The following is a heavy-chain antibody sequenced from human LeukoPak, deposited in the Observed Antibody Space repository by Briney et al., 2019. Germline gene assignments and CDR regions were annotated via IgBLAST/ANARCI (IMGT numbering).Heavy chain of an antibody. V-gene: IGHV3-30*19. CDR1: GFTFSSYG. CDR2: IWYDGSNK. Sequence: GRSLRLSCAASGFTFSSYGMHWVRQAPGKGLEWVAVIWYDGSNKYYADSVKGRFTISRDNSKNTLYLQMNSLRAEDTAVYYCARGRLSYSLDYWGQGTLVTVSS. CDR3: ARGRLSYSLDY. J-gene: IGHJ4*02. D-gene: IGHD2-21*01.